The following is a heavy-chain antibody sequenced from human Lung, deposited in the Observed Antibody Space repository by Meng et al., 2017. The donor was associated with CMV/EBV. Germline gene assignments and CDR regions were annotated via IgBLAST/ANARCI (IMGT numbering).Heavy chain of an antibody. CDR2: INPNSGGT. J-gene: IGHJ6*02. Sequence: ASVXVSXKASGYIFSGYYIHWVRQAPGQGLEWMGWINPNSGGTNYAQKFQGRVTMTRDTSISTAYMDLSRLKSDDTAVYYCARGLGDYCSTTSCSYGVDVWXQGTXVTVYS. V-gene: IGHV1-2*02. D-gene: IGHD2-2*01. CDR3: ARGLGDYCSTTSCSYGVDV. CDR1: GYIFSGYY.